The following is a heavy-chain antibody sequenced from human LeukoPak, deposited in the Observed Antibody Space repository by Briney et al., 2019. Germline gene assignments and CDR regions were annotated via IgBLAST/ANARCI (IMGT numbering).Heavy chain of an antibody. CDR1: GGSISIGGYY. Sequence: PSETLSLTCTVCGGSISIGGYYWSWIRQHPGKGLEWIGYIYYSGSTYYNPSLKSRVTISVDTSKNQFSLKLSSVTAADTAVYYCAREAYGDYVDYWGQGTLVTVSS. CDR3: AREAYGDYVDY. D-gene: IGHD4-17*01. CDR2: IYYSGST. J-gene: IGHJ4*02. V-gene: IGHV4-31*03.